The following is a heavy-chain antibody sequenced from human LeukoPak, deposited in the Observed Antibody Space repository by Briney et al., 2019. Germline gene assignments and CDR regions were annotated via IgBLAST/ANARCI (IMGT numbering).Heavy chain of an antibody. J-gene: IGHJ6*03. Sequence: SVKVSCKASGDTFNNYAFNWVRQAPGQGPEWMGGTIPIFGTVKAAQKFQGRVTITTDESTSTSYMELSSLTSEDPAVDFRARGGRPLGYFYMDVWGKGTTVIVSS. CDR1: GDTFNNYA. CDR2: TIPIFGTV. CDR3: ARGGRPLGYFYMDV. V-gene: IGHV1-69*05. D-gene: IGHD6-25*01.